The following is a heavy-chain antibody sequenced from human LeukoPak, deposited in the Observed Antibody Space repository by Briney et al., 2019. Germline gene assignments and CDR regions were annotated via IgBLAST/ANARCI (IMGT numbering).Heavy chain of an antibody. CDR2: IYYSGST. J-gene: IGHJ5*02. Sequence: SETLSLTCTVSGDSISSYYWSWIRQPPGKGLEWIGYIYYSGSTNYNPSLKSRVTISVDTSKNQFSLKLSSVTAADTAVYSCARGLTTVTTFNWFDPWGQGTLVAVSS. CDR1: GDSISSYY. CDR3: ARGLTTVTTFNWFDP. V-gene: IGHV4-59*12. D-gene: IGHD4-17*01.